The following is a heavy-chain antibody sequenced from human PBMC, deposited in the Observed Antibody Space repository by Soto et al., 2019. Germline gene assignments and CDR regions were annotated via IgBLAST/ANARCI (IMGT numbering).Heavy chain of an antibody. V-gene: IGHV1-18*01. CDR2: ISAYNGNT. CDR3: ARDLGYSYALDY. Sequence: ASVKVSCKSSGYTFTSYGISCVRQAPGQGLEWMGWISAYNGNTNYAQKLQGRVTMTTDTSTSTAYMELRSLRSGDTAVYYCARDLGYSYALDYWGQGTLVTVSS. D-gene: IGHD5-18*01. J-gene: IGHJ4*02. CDR1: GYTFTSYG.